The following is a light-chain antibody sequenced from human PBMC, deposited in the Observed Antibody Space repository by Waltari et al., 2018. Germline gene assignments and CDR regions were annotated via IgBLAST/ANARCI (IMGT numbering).Light chain of an antibody. Sequence: EIVLTQSPVPLSLSPGERATLPCRASQSVSYSYLAWYQQKPGQAPRLLIYDASNRATGIPARFSGSGSGTDFTLTISSLEPEDFAVYYCQQRSNWPRTFGQGTKLEIK. V-gene: IGKV3-11*01. CDR3: QQRSNWPRT. CDR1: QSVSYSY. J-gene: IGKJ2*01. CDR2: DAS.